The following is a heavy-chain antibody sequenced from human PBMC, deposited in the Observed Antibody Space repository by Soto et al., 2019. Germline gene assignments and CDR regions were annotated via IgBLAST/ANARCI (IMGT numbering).Heavy chain of an antibody. V-gene: IGHV4-59*01. D-gene: IGHD3-3*01. CDR1: GGSISSYY. CDR2: IYNSGST. J-gene: IGHJ6*02. Sequence: SATLSLTCTVSGGSISSYYWSWIRQPPGKGLEWIGYIYNSGSTNYNPSLKSRVTISVDTSKNQFSLKLSSVTAADTAVYYCARDGGFYYGMDVWGQGTTVT. CDR3: ARDGGFYYGMDV.